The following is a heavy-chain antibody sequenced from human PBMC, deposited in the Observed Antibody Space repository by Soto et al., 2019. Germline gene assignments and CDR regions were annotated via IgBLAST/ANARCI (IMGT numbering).Heavy chain of an antibody. V-gene: IGHV4-4*07. Sequence: KTSETLSLTCTVSSGSISTYYWSWIRQPAGKGLEWIGRIHTSGSTLYNPSLKSRVTMSVGTSKIHFSLNLRSVTAADTAVYYCAGGAAADYFDYWGQGTLVTVSS. D-gene: IGHD6-13*01. CDR2: IHTSGST. J-gene: IGHJ4*02. CDR1: SGSISTYY. CDR3: AGGAAADYFDY.